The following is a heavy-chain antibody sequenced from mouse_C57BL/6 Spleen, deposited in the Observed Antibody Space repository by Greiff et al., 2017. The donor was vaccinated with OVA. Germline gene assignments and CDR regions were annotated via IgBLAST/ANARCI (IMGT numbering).Heavy chain of an antibody. V-gene: IGHV5-12*01. J-gene: IGHJ1*03. CDR3: ARHLGGYFDV. CDR1: GFTFSDYY. Sequence: EVQRVESGGGLVQPGGSLKLSCAASGFTFSDYYMYWVRQTPEKRLEWVAYISNGGGSTYYPDTVKGRFTISRDNATNTLYLQMSRLKSEDTAMYYCARHLGGYFDVWGTGTTVTVSS. CDR2: ISNGGGST. D-gene: IGHD3-3*01.